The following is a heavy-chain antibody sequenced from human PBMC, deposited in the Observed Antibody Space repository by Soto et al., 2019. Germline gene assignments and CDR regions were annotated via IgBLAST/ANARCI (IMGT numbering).Heavy chain of an antibody. D-gene: IGHD3-10*01. CDR1: GFTVSNYG. V-gene: IGHV3-30-3*01. CDR3: ARVEMATIWFFDY. Sequence: VQLVESGGGVVQPGRSLRLSCAASGFTVSNYGMHWVRQAPGKGLEWVAVMSYDEGRKYYADSVKGRFTISRDNSKNTLYLQMDSLTSEDTAMYYCARVEMATIWFFDYWGPGTLVTVS. J-gene: IGHJ4*02. CDR2: MSYDEGRK.